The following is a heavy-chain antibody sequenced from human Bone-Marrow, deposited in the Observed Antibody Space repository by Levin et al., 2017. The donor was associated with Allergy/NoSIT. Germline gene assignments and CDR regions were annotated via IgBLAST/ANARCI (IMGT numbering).Heavy chain of an antibody. J-gene: IGHJ4*02. CDR1: GFTFSNYA. CDR3: AKESKSYGRPEFDY. Sequence: GGSLRLSCAVSGFTFSNYAMSWVRQAPGKGLEWVSAVSGSGETTWYADSVKGRFTISSDNSKNTVYLQMNSLIAEDTAVYYCAKESKSYGRPEFDYWGQGTLVTVSS. D-gene: IGHD5-18*01. CDR2: VSGSGETT. V-gene: IGHV3-23*01.